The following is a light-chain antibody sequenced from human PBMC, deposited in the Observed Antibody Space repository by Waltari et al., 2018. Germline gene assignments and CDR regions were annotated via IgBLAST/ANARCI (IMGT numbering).Light chain of an antibody. CDR1: QSVSGA. Sequence: EIVLTQSPGTLSLSLGERATVSCRASQSVSGALAWYQQKPGQAPSLLIYGASTRATGIPDRFSGSGSGTDFSLTISRLEPDDFAVYYCQHYLRLPVTFGQGTTVEI. V-gene: IGKV3-20*01. CDR3: QHYLRLPVT. CDR2: GAS. J-gene: IGKJ1*01.